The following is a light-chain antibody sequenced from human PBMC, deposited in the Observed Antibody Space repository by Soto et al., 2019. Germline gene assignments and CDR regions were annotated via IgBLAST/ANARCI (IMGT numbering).Light chain of an antibody. V-gene: IGKV4-1*01. CDR1: QIFSYSSNNKNY. Sequence: DRFMTWSPESLSVSLSERATINCKSIQIFSYSSNNKNYLVWYQQKPGQPPRLLIYWASTRESGVPDRFSGSGSGTDFTLTISSLQAEDVAVYYCQQYNNWPPVTFGQGTNVAIK. CDR2: WAS. CDR3: QQYNNWPPVT. J-gene: IGKJ1*01.